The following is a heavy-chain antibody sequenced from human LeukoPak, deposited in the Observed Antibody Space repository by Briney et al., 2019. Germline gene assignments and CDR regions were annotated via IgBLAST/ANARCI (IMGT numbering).Heavy chain of an antibody. CDR2: IYHSGST. CDR1: GGSISSGGYY. V-gene: IGHV4-30-2*01. D-gene: IGHD6-19*01. J-gene: IGHJ4*02. Sequence: NSSGTLSLTCTVSGGSISSGGYYWSWIRQPPGKGLEWIGYIYHSGSTYYNPSLKSRVTISVDRSKNQFSLKLSSVTAADTAVYYCARERAVAGTSGLGYWGQGTLVTVSS. CDR3: ARERAVAGTSGLGY.